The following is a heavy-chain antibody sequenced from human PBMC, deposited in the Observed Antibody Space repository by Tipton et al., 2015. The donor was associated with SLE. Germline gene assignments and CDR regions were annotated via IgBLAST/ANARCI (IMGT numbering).Heavy chain of an antibody. CDR3: AKRSTYYYGSGTPIRSHWFDP. CDR1: GFTFSSYG. J-gene: IGHJ5*02. V-gene: IGHV3-30*02. CDR2: IRYDGSNK. D-gene: IGHD3-10*01. Sequence: GSLRLSCAASGFTFSSYGMHWVRQAPGKGLEWVAFIRYDGSNKYYADSVKGRFTISRDNSKNTLYLQMNSLRAEDTAVYYCAKRSTYYYGSGTPIRSHWFDPWGQGTLVTVSS.